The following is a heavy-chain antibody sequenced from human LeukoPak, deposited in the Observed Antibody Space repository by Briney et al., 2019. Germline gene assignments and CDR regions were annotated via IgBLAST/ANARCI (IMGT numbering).Heavy chain of an antibody. Sequence: GGSLRLSCAASGFTFSSYTMSWVRQAPGKGLEWVSYITSTSSGIFYADSVKGRFTISRDNAKNSVFLQMNSLRDEDTAVYYCVRVNIPLTRTRWFDPWGQGTLVTVSS. V-gene: IGHV3-48*02. CDR3: VRVNIPLTRTRWFDP. J-gene: IGHJ5*02. D-gene: IGHD1-1*01. CDR2: ITSTSSGI. CDR1: GFTFSSYT.